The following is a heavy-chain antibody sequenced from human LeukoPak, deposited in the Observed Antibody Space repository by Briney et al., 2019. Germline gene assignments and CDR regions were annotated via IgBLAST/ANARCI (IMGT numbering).Heavy chain of an antibody. J-gene: IGHJ4*02. CDR2: INHSGST. Sequence: PSETLSLTCTVSGGSVSDYYWSWIRQPPGKGLEWIGEINHSGSTNYNPSLKSRVTISVDTSKNQFSLKLSSVTAADTAVYYCARGAPPDYWGQGTLVTVSS. CDR1: GGSVSDYY. CDR3: ARGAPPDY. V-gene: IGHV4-34*01.